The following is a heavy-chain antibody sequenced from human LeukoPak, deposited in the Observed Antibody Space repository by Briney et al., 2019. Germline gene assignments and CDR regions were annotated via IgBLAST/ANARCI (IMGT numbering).Heavy chain of an antibody. Sequence: GGSLTLSCAASGFTVISNDMTWVRQAPGKGLEWVSVLYSDGNTKYADSVQGRFTISRDNSKNTLYLEMNSLSPDDTAVYYCARGVEPLAANTLAYWGQGTLVTVSS. D-gene: IGHD1-14*01. V-gene: IGHV3-53*01. CDR2: LYSDGNT. CDR1: GFTVISND. J-gene: IGHJ4*02. CDR3: ARGVEPLAANTLAY.